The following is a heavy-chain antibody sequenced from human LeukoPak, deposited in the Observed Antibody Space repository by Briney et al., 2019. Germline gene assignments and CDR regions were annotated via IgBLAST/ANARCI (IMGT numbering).Heavy chain of an antibody. D-gene: IGHD6-13*01. CDR2: INTKTGNP. CDR3: ARGAAAGENWFDP. J-gene: IGHJ5*02. V-gene: IGHV7-4-1*02. Sequence: ASVKVSCKASGYTFTSHVMNWVRQAPGQGLEYMGWINTKTGNPTYAQGFTGRFVFSLDTSASTAYLQISSLKAEDTAVYYCARGAAAGENWFDPWGQGTLVTVSS. CDR1: GYTFTSHV.